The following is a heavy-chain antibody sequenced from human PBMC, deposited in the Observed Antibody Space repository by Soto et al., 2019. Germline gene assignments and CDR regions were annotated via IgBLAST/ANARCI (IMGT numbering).Heavy chain of an antibody. CDR2: ISGSGFKK. D-gene: IGHD1-26*01. Sequence: EVVLLESGGGLEQPGGSLRLSCAASGFIFENFGMSWVRQAPGKGLEWISSISGSGFKKYYADSVKGRFTISRDNCKSTVYLELKNLSAEETAVYHCAKNQGVELVPLATVDWFDPWGQGSVVTVSS. V-gene: IGHV3-23*01. J-gene: IGHJ5*02. CDR3: AKNQGVELVPLATVDWFDP. CDR1: GFIFENFG.